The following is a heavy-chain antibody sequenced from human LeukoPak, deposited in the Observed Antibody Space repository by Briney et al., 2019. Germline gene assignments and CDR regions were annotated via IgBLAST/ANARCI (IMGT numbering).Heavy chain of an antibody. CDR3: ARGPDYYDFWSGYPRLSAFDI. D-gene: IGHD3-3*01. CDR2: INHSGST. V-gene: IGHV4-34*01. J-gene: IGHJ3*02. Sequence: SETLSLTSAVYGGSFSGYYWSWIRQPPGKGLEWIGEINHSGSTNYNPSLKSRVTISVDTSKNQFSLKLSSVTAADTAVYYCARGPDYYDFWSGYPRLSAFDIWGQGTMVTVSS. CDR1: GGSFSGYY.